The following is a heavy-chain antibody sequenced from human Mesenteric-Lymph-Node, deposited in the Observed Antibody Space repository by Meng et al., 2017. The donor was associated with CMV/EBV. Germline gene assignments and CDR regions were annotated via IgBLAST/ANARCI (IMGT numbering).Heavy chain of an antibody. J-gene: IGHJ4*02. CDR1: GLTVSSNY. D-gene: IGHD3-10*01. CDR2: ISDSGGST. V-gene: IGHV3-23*01. CDR3: AKRPPWGSGSYSDY. Sequence: GGSLRLSCAASGLTVSSNYMSWVRQAPGKGLEWVSAISDSGGSTYYADSVKGRFTISRDNSKNTLYLQMNSLRVEDTAVYYCAKRPPWGSGSYSDYWGQGALVTVSS.